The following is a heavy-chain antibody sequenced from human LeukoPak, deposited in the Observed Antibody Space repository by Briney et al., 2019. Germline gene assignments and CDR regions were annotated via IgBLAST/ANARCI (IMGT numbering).Heavy chain of an antibody. J-gene: IGHJ4*02. CDR2: ISSSGSTI. D-gene: IGHD4-17*01. Sequence: GGSLRLSCAASGFTFSSYEMNWVRQAPGKGLEWVSYISSSGSTIYYADSVKGRFTISRGNAKNSLYLQMNSLRAEDTAVYYCARDNYGDYVVDYWGQGTLVTVSS. CDR3: ARDNYGDYVVDY. V-gene: IGHV3-48*03. CDR1: GFTFSSYE.